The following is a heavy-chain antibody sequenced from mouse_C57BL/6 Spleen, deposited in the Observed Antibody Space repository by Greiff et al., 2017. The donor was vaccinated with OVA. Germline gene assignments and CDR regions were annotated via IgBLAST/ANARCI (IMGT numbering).Heavy chain of an antibody. D-gene: IGHD1-1*01. CDR2: IYPGDGDT. V-gene: IGHV1-80*01. Sequence: VQLQQSGAELVKPGASVKISCKASGYAFSSYWMNWVKQRPGKGLEWIGQIYPGDGDTNYNGKFKGKATLTADKSSSTAYMQLSSLTSEDSAVYFCARSRITTVVAEDWYFDVWGAGTTVTVSS. CDR3: ARSRITTVVAEDWYFDV. CDR1: GYAFSSYW. J-gene: IGHJ1*01.